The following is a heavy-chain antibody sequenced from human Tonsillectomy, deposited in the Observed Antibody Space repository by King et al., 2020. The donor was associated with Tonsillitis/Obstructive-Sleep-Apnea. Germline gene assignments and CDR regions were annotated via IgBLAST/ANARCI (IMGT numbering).Heavy chain of an antibody. D-gene: IGHD3-3*01. CDR2: IYYSGST. Sequence: QLQESGPGLVKPSETLSLTCTVSGGSISSSSYYWGWIRQPPGKGLEWIGSIYYSGSTYYNPSLKSRVTISVDTSKNHFSLKLGAVTAADTAVYYCARHAYYDFWSGYFFSTGSGWFDPWGQGTLVTVSS. CDR3: ARHAYYDFWSGYFFSTGSGWFDP. J-gene: IGHJ5*02. CDR1: GGSISSSSYY. V-gene: IGHV4-39*01.